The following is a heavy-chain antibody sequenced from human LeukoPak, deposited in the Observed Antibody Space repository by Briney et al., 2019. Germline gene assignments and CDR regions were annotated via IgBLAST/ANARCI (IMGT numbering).Heavy chain of an antibody. V-gene: IGHV3-7*03. Sequence: PGGSLRLSCVASGFTFGKYWMSWVRQAPGKGLEWVANIKQDGSDKYYVDSVKGRFTISRDNAKNSLYLQMNSLRAEDTAVYYCARGAGGYYFDYWGQGTLVTVSS. CDR2: IKQDGSDK. CDR1: GFTFGKYW. CDR3: ARGAGGYYFDY. J-gene: IGHJ4*02. D-gene: IGHD3-16*01.